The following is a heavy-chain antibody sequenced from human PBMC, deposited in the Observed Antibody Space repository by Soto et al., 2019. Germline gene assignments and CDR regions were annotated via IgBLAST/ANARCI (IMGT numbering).Heavy chain of an antibody. J-gene: IGHJ5*02. Sequence: GSLRLSFAAPGITFSNYAMSWVRQAPGKGLEWVSYISNTGGRTNYADSVKGRFSISRDNSKNTLYLQMNSLRAEDTAIYYCAKSGYTPNNWFDPWGQGTLVTVSS. D-gene: IGHD5-18*01. V-gene: IGHV3-23*01. CDR2: ISNTGGRT. CDR1: GITFSNYA. CDR3: AKSGYTPNNWFDP.